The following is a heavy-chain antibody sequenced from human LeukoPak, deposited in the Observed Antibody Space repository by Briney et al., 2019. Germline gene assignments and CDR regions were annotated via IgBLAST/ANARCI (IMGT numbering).Heavy chain of an antibody. J-gene: IGHJ4*02. Sequence: SETLSLTCAVSGGSISSPNWWSWVRQPPGKGLEWIGEIYHSGMTNYKTSLKSRVTISVDESKNQFSLKLSSVTAADTAVYYCARLVIQLWKDFDYWGQGTLVTVSS. CDR3: ARLVIQLWKDFDY. V-gene: IGHV4-4*02. CDR1: GGSISSPNW. D-gene: IGHD5-18*01. CDR2: IYHSGMT.